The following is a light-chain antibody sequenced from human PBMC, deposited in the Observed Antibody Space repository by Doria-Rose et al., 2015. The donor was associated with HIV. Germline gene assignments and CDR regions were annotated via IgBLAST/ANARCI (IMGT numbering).Light chain of an antibody. CDR3: LLSYSGARLVV. Sequence: QTVVTQEPSLTVSPGGTVTLTCGSNTGAVTSGHYPYWFQQKPGQAPRTLIYDTSNKHSWAPARFSGSLHGGKAALTLSGAQPEDEAEYYCLLSYSGARLVVFGGGTKLTVL. CDR2: DTS. J-gene: IGLJ2*01. V-gene: IGLV7-46*01. CDR1: TGAVTSGHY.